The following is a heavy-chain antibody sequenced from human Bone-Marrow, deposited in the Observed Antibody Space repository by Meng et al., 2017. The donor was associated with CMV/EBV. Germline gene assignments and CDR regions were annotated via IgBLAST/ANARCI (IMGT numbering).Heavy chain of an antibody. Sequence: SETLSLTCTVSGGSISSYYWSWIRQPPGKGLEWIGYIYYSGSTNYNPSLKSRVTISVDTSKNQFSLKLSSVTAADTAVYYCARGRPGDFWSGYYTLWNLDYWGQGTLVTVSS. CDR1: GGSISSYY. V-gene: IGHV4-59*12. CDR3: ARGRPGDFWSGYYTLWNLDY. J-gene: IGHJ4*02. D-gene: IGHD3-3*01. CDR2: IYYSGST.